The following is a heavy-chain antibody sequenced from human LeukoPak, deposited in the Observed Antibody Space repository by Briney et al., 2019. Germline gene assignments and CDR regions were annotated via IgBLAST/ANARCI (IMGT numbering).Heavy chain of an antibody. CDR2: INSDGSST. D-gene: IGHD2-2*01. CDR1: GFTFSSYW. CDR3: ARLISQLPLDY. Sequence: GGSLRLSCAASGFTFSSYWMHWVRQAPGKGLVRVSRINSDGSSTSYADSVKGRFTISRDNAKNTLYLQMNSLRAEDTAVYYCARLISQLPLDYWGQGTLVTVSS. V-gene: IGHV3-74*01. J-gene: IGHJ4*02.